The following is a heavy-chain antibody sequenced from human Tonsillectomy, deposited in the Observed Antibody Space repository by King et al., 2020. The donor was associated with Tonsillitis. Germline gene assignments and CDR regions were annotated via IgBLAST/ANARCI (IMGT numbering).Heavy chain of an antibody. CDR1: GFTFTKSA. Sequence: EVQLVESGGALVQPGGSLRLSCVASGFTFTKSAMSWVRQAPGKGLEWVSGILGSGEKTYYADAMKGRFTISRDNSKNTLYLHMSSLRDEDTAIYYCAKEQNWETDYWGQGTLVTVSS. V-gene: IGHV3-23*04. CDR3: AKEQNWETDY. J-gene: IGHJ4*02. CDR2: ILGSGEKT. D-gene: IGHD1-26*01.